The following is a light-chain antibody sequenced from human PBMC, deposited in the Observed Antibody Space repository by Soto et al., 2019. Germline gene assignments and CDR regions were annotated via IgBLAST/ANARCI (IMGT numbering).Light chain of an antibody. J-gene: IGKJ3*01. CDR3: HQYNDWPRFT. Sequence: EIVMTQSPATLSVSPGERATLSCRASQSVGTDLAWYQQKPGQAPRRLIYGASTRATGIPARFSGSGSGTEFTRTINSLQSDDLAVYYCHQYNDWPRFTFGPGTKVEIK. V-gene: IGKV3-15*01. CDR1: QSVGTD. CDR2: GAS.